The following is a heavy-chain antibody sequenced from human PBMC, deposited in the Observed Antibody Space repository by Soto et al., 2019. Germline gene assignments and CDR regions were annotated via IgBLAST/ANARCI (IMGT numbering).Heavy chain of an antibody. CDR1: GYSFTSYW. V-gene: IGHV5-51*01. D-gene: IGHD3-10*01. CDR3: ASVIRPHRGYYYYYYGMDV. CDR2: IYPGDSDT. Sequence: GESLKISCKGSGYSFTSYWIGWVRQMPGKGLEWMGIIYPGDSDTRYSPSFQGQVTISADKSISTAYLQWSSLKASDTAMYYCASVIRPHRGYYYYYYGMDVWGQGTTVTVSS. J-gene: IGHJ6*02.